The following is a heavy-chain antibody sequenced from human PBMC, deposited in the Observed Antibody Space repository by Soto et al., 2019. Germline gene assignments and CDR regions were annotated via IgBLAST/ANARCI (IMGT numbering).Heavy chain of an antibody. CDR3: ARLPGRYYYGMDV. V-gene: IGHV4-34*01. Sequence: SETLSLTCAVDGGSFSGYYGSWIRQPPGKGLEWIGEINHSGSTNYTPSLKSRVTISVDTSKNQFSLKLSSVTAADTAVYYCARLPGRYYYGMDVWAQPPTVTVSS. CDR2: INHSGST. CDR1: GGSFSGYY. J-gene: IGHJ6*02.